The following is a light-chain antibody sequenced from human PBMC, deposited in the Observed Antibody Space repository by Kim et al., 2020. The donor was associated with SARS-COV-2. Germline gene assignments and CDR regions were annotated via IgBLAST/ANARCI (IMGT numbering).Light chain of an antibody. CDR3: HQSSSLPST. CDR1: QSIGSY. J-gene: IGKJ1*01. CDR2: FAS. Sequence: EIVLTQSPEFQSVTSKDKVTITCRASQSIGSYLHWSQQKPDQSPKLLIKFASQSISGVPLRFSGSGSGTDFTLSINSLEAEDAATYYCHQSSSLPSTFSEGTQVDIK. V-gene: IGKV6-21*02.